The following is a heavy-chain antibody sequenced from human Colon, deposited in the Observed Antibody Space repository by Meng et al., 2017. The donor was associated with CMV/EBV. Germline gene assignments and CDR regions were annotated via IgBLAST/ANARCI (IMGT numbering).Heavy chain of an antibody. D-gene: IGHD6-19*01. J-gene: IGHJ4*02. CDR3: AREASGWSTGVDN. CDR1: GGSGNSGSYY. CDR2: VSYSGNT. Sequence: VSGGSGNSGSYYWTWIRQPPGKGLEWIGYVSYSGNTNYNPSLKSRLTIEVDTSRNQFSLKLTSVSAADTAMYYCAREASGWSTGVDNWGQGTLVTVSS. V-gene: IGHV4-61*01.